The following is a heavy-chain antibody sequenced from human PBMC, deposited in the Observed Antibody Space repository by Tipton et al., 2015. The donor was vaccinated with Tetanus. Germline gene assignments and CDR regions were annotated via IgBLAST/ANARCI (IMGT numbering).Heavy chain of an antibody. V-gene: IGHV4-61*01. Sequence: TLSLTCTVSGDSVRSGSYYWSWIRQPPGKELEWIGYIDYSGSTNYNPSLKSRLIISADTSKNQFSLRLTSVTAADTAVYYCARIPDYWSGYFDFWGEGTLVTVSP. D-gene: IGHD3-3*01. J-gene: IGHJ4*02. CDR2: IDYSGST. CDR1: GDSVRSGSYY. CDR3: ARIPDYWSGYFDF.